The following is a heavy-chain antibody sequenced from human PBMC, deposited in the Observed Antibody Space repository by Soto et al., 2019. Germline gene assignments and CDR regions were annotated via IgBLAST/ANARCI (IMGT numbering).Heavy chain of an antibody. V-gene: IGHV3-30-3*01. CDR3: ARGILYYYDSSRIGY. D-gene: IGHD3-22*01. Sequence: QVQLVESGGGVVQPGRSLRLSCAASGFTFSSYAMHWVRQAPGKGLEWVAVISYDGSNKYYADSVKGRFTISRDNSKNTLYLQMNSLRAEDTAVYYCARGILYYYDSSRIGYWGQGTLVTVSS. CDR1: GFTFSSYA. J-gene: IGHJ4*02. CDR2: ISYDGSNK.